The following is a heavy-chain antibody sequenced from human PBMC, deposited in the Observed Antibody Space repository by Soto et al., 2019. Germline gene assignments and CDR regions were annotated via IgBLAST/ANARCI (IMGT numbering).Heavy chain of an antibody. CDR3: ARDQGYDYVWGSYRHNWFDP. V-gene: IGHV4-39*07. J-gene: IGHJ5*02. CDR2: IYYSENT. Sequence: LSLTCTVSGGSISSSSNHWGWIRQPPGKGLGWIGNIYYSENTYYNPSLKSRVTISVDTSKNQFSLKLSSVTAADTAVYYCARDQGYDYVWGSYRHNWFDPWGQGTLVTVSS. CDR1: GGSISSSSNH. D-gene: IGHD3-16*02.